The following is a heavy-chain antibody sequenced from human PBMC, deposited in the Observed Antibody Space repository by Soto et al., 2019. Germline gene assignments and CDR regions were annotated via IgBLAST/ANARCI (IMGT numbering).Heavy chain of an antibody. D-gene: IGHD2-15*01. J-gene: IGHJ2*01. CDR3: AKGRYCSGGSCYGEGEYFDL. Sequence: GGSLRLSCAASGFTFSSYGMHWFRQAPGKGLEWVAVISYDGSNKYYADSVKGRFTISRDNSKNTLYLQMNSLRAEDTAVYYCAKGRYCSGGSCYGEGEYFDLWGRGTLVTVSS. CDR1: GFTFSSYG. CDR2: ISYDGSNK. V-gene: IGHV3-30*18.